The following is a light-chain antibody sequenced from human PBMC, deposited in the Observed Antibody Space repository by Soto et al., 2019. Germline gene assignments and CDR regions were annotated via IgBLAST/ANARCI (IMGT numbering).Light chain of an antibody. CDR1: QSVSSD. J-gene: IGKJ1*01. CDR2: GAS. Sequence: EIVMTQSPATLSVSPGERATLSCRASQSVSSDLAWYHQKPGQAPRLLIYGASTRATGIPARFSGSGSGTEFTLTINSLQSDDFATYYCQQYNSYSWTFGQGTKVDIK. V-gene: IGKV3-15*01. CDR3: QQYNSYSWT.